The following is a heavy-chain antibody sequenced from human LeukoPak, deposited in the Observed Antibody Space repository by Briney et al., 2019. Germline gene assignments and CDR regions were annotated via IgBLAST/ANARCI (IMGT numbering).Heavy chain of an antibody. CDR2: ISAYNGNT. V-gene: IGHV1-18*01. D-gene: IGHD3-22*01. CDR1: GYTFTSYG. J-gene: IGHJ3*01. Sequence: ASVKVSCKASGYTFTSYGITWVRQAPGQGLEWMGWISAYNGNTNYAQKLQGRVIMTTDTSTSTVYMELRSLRSDDTAVYYCARDRLTSSSFRYYYATAGYQSDAFDVWGQGTMVTVSS. CDR3: ARDRLTSSSFRYYYATAGYQSDAFDV.